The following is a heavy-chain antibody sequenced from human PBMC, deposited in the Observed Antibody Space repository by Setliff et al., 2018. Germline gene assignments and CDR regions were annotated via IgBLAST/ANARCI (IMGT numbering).Heavy chain of an antibody. CDR2: ISGSGVST. D-gene: IGHD3-10*01. CDR1: GFTFSSYA. J-gene: IGHJ4*02. CDR3: AKVTNYYGSGSYLDY. Sequence: GGSLRLSCAASGFTFSSYAMSWVRQAPGKGLEWVSAISGSGVSTYYADSVKGRLTISRDNSKNTLYLQMNSLRAEDTAVYYCAKVTNYYGSGSYLDYWGQGTLVTVSS. V-gene: IGHV3-23*01.